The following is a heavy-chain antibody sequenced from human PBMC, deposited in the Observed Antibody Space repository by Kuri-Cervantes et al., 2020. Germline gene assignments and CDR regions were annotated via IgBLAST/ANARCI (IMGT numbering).Heavy chain of an antibody. V-gene: IGHV4-59*01. J-gene: IGHJ4*02. CDR1: GGSISSSY. CDR3: ATNRYTSAPPIDY. CDR2: VFYTGTP. Sequence: SETLSLTCTVSGGSISSSYWSWIRQSPGKGLEWIGYVFYTGTPYYSPSLKSRVTISVDTSKNQFSLKLSSVTAADSAVYLCATNRYTSAPPIDYWGQGALVTVSS. D-gene: IGHD3-16*02.